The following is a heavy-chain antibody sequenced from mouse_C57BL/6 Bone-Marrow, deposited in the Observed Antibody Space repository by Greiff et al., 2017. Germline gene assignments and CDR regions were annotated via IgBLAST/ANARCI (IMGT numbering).Heavy chain of an antibody. D-gene: IGHD2-3*01. CDR1: GFTFSSYA. V-gene: IGHV5-4*01. J-gene: IGHJ3*01. CDR2: ISDGGSYT. CDR3: ARDRDGYFRAY. Sequence: EVQLVESGGGLVKPGGSLKLSCAASGFTFSSYAMSWVRQTPEKRLEWVATISDGGSYTYYPDNVQGRFTISRDNAKNNLYLQMSHLKSEDTAMYYCARDRDGYFRAYWGQGTLVTVSA.